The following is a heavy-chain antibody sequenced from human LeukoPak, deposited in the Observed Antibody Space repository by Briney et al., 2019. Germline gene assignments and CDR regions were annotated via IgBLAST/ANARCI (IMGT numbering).Heavy chain of an antibody. D-gene: IGHD1/OR15-1a*01. CDR3: AKQGEIRQDYYMDV. CDR1: GGSISSYG. Sequence: GSSVKVSCKASGGSISSYGISWVRQAPGQGLEWMGRIISVFGTANYAQKFQDRVTITADIASNTAYMELTSLTSEDTAVYFCAKQGEIRQDYYMDVWGHGTTVTVSS. V-gene: IGHV1-69*06. J-gene: IGHJ6*03. CDR2: IISVFGTA.